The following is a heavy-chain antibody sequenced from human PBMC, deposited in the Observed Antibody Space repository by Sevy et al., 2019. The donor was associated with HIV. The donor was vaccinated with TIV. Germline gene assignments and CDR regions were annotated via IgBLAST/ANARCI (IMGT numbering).Heavy chain of an antibody. J-gene: IGHJ4*02. Sequence: ASVKVSCKPSGGAFSTNSFSWVRQAPGQGLEWMGSLIPISGTRATAQHFQGRLTIAADESTATIYMDLITLRSEDTATYFCARGGRFFDSWGQGTLVTVSS. CDR3: ARGGRFFDS. D-gene: IGHD2-15*01. CDR2: LIPISGTR. CDR1: GGAFSTNS. V-gene: IGHV1-69*13.